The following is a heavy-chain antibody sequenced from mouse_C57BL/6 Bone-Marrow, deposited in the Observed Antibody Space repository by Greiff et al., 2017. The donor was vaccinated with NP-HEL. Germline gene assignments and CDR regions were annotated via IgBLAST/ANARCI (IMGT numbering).Heavy chain of an antibody. J-gene: IGHJ3*01. V-gene: IGHV1-64*01. CDR2: IHPNSGST. Sequence: VQLQQPGAELVKPGASVKLSCKASGYTFTSYWMHWVKQRPGQGLEWIGMIHPNSGSTNYNEKFKSKATLTVDKSSSTAYMQLSSLTSEDSAVYYCAVQAYYSNYVGAYWGQGTLVTVSA. CDR3: AVQAYYSNYVGAY. CDR1: GYTFTSYW. D-gene: IGHD2-5*01.